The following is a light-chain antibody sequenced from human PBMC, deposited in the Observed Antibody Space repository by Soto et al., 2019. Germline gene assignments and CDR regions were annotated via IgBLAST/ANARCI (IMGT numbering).Light chain of an antibody. J-gene: IGLJ1*01. CDR2: EVV. V-gene: IGLV2-8*01. CDR1: SSDVGGYTY. CDR3: KSYAGSNTYV. Sequence: QSALAQPPSASGSPGQSVTISFTGTSSDVGGYTYVSWYQQHPGKAPKLMIYEVVQRPSGVPDRFPGSKSGNTASLTVSGLQAADEADYFCKSYAGSNTYVFGSGTKVTVL.